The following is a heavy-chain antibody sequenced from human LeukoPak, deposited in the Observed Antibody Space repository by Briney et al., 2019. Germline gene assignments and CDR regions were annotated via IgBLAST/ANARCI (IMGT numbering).Heavy chain of an antibody. CDR3: ARGAPPLRS. CDR2: ISSSGSTI. Sequence: GGSLRVSCTASAFTFSDYYMSWIRQAPGKGLEWVSHISSSGSTIYYAESVKGRFTISRDNTKKSLYLQMNSLRVEDTAIYYCARGAPPLRSWGQGTLVTVSS. CDR1: AFTFSDYY. V-gene: IGHV3-11*01. J-gene: IGHJ5*02.